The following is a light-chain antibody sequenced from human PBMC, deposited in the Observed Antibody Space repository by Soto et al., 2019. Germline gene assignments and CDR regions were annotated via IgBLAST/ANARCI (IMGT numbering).Light chain of an antibody. J-gene: IGLJ1*01. CDR1: SSNIGAGYD. V-gene: IGLV1-40*01. CDR2: GNN. CDR3: QSYDSRLSGYV. Sequence: QSVLTQPPSVSGAPGQRVTISCTGSSSNIGAGYDVHWYQQLPGTAPKLLIYGNNNRPSGVPDRFSGSKSGTSASLAITGLQAGDEAGYHRQSYDSRLSGYVFGTGTKLTVL.